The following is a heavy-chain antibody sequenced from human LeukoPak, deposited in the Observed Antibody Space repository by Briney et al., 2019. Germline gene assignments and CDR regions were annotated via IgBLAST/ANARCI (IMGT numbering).Heavy chain of an antibody. Sequence: KPSETLSLTCTVSGGSISSYYWSWIRQPPGKGLEWIGYIYYSGTNYNPSLNSRVTISLDTSKNQFSLKVNSVTAADTAVYYCARGDTGYSSSSYWGQGTLVTVSS. J-gene: IGHJ4*02. D-gene: IGHD6-13*01. CDR1: GGSISSYY. CDR2: IYYSGT. V-gene: IGHV4-59*01. CDR3: ARGDTGYSSSSY.